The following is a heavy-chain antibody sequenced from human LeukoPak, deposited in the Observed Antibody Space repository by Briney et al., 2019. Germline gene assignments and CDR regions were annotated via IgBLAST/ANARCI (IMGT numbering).Heavy chain of an antibody. Sequence: GGSLRLSCAASGFTFSSYEMNWVRQAPGKGLEWVSYISSSGSTIYYADSVKGRFTISRDNAKNSLHLQMNSLRAEDTAVYYCATLSVTYYFDYWGQGTLVTVSS. CDR2: ISSSGSTI. V-gene: IGHV3-48*03. J-gene: IGHJ4*02. D-gene: IGHD4-17*01. CDR1: GFTFSSYE. CDR3: ATLSVTYYFDY.